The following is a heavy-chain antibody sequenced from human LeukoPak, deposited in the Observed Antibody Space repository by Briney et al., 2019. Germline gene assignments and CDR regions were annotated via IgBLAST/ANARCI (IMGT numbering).Heavy chain of an antibody. D-gene: IGHD3-22*01. CDR3: AGTYYSLLDY. V-gene: IGHV3-30-3*01. J-gene: IGHJ4*02. CDR2: ISYDGSNK. Sequence: PGGSLRLSCAASGFTFSSYAMHWVRQAPGKGLEWVAVISYDGSNKYYADSVKGRFTISRDNSKNTLYLQMNSLRAEDTAVYYRAGTYYSLLDYWGQGTLVTVSS. CDR1: GFTFSSYA.